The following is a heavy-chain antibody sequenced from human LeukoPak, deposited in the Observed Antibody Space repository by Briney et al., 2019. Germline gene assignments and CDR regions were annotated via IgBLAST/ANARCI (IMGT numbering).Heavy chain of an antibody. J-gene: IGHJ6*03. CDR3: AGGEHNYYYMDV. V-gene: IGHV4-34*01. D-gene: IGHD1/OR15-1a*01. CDR2: INHSGST. Sequence: SETLSLTCAVYGGSFSGYYWSWIRQPPGKGLEWIGEINHSGSTNYNPSLKSRVTISVDTSKNQFSLKLSSVTAADTAVYYCAGGEHNYYYMDVWGKGTTVTVSS. CDR1: GGSFSGYY.